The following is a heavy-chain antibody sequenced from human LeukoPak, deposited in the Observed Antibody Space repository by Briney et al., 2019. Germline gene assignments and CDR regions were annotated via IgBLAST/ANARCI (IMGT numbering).Heavy chain of an antibody. Sequence: SETLSLTCAVYGGSFSGYCWSRIRQPPGKGLEWIGEINHSGSTNYNPSLKSRVTISVDTSKNQFSLKLSSVTAADTAVYYCARRVVAAASIDYWGQGTLVTVSS. V-gene: IGHV4-34*01. CDR3: ARRVVAAASIDY. CDR2: INHSGST. D-gene: IGHD2-15*01. CDR1: GGSFSGYC. J-gene: IGHJ4*02.